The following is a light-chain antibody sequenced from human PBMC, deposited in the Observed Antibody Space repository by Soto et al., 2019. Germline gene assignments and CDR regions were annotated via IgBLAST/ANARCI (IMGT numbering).Light chain of an antibody. J-gene: IGKJ4*01. CDR2: HTS. V-gene: IGKV3-15*01. CDR1: QNINTN. Sequence: EIEMTQSPATLSLSPGERATLSCRAIQNINTNLAWYQQSPGRAPRLFIYHTSTRATGIPDRFSGSGSGTEFTLTISSLQSEDFALYYCQQYTVWPFTFGGGTKVDIK. CDR3: QQYTVWPFT.